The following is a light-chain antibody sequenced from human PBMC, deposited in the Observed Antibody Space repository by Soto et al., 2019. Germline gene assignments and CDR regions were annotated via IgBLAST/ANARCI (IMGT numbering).Light chain of an antibody. CDR3: CSYAGSSTLV. V-gene: IGLV2-23*01. Sequence: QSVLTQPASVSGSPGQSITISCTGTSSDVGSYNLVSWYQQHPGKAPKLMIYEGSKRPSRVSNRFSGSKSGNTASLTISGLQAEDEADYYCCSYAGSSTLVFGGGTKLTVL. J-gene: IGLJ2*01. CDR1: SSDVGSYNL. CDR2: EGS.